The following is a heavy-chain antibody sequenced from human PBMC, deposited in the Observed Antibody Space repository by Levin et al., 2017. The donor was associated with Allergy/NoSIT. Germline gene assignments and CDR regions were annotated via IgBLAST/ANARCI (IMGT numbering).Heavy chain of an antibody. J-gene: IGHJ2*01. D-gene: IGHD2-15*01. CDR2: ISGSGGST. CDR1: GLTFSSYA. V-gene: IGHV3-23*01. Sequence: GESLKISCAASGLTFSSYAVNWVRRAPGKGLEWVSVISGSGGSTFYADSVKGRFTNSRDKSKNTVFLQMNSLRVEDKAIYYCAKDWLHDEVTANLWNFGFWGPWPLVTGSS. CDR3: AKDWLHDEVTANLWNFGF.